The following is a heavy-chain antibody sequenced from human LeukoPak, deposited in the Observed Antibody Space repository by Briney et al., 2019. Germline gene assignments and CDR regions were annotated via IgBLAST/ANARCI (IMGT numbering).Heavy chain of an antibody. Sequence: GGSLRLSCAASGFSFSSYWMHWVRQAPGKGLVWVARIQYDGSTTNYADSVKGRFTISRDNAKKTLYVQMNSLSAQDTAVYYCARALVAGVTLNALDIWGQGTMVTVSS. CDR1: GFSFSSYW. CDR2: IQYDGSTT. CDR3: ARALVAGVTLNALDI. V-gene: IGHV3-74*01. J-gene: IGHJ3*02. D-gene: IGHD2-15*01.